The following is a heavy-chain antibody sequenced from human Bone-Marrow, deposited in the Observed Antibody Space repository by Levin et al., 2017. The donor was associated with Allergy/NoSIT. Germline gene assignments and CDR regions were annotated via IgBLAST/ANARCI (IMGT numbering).Heavy chain of an antibody. CDR1: GYAFIDYF. CDR2: INPSGGST. Sequence: GESLKISCKASGYAFIDYFVHWVRQAPGQGLEWMGIINPSGGSTTYAQKFRGRVTMTRVTSTRTVYMELSSLRSEDTAEYYCARDEYCSGGRCYSDDYDYYGMDVWGQGTTVTVSS. CDR3: ARDEYCSGGRCYSDDYDYYGMDV. V-gene: IGHV1-46*01. J-gene: IGHJ6*02. D-gene: IGHD2-15*01.